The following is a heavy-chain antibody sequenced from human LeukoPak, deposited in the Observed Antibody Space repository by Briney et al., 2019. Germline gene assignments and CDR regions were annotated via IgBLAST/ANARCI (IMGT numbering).Heavy chain of an antibody. J-gene: IGHJ5*02. V-gene: IGHV4-4*07. CDR3: ARDLRGGDYVNWFDP. CDR1: GYSISSGYY. CDR2: IYTSGST. Sequence: SETLSLTCTVSGYSISSGYYWSWIRQPAGKGLEWIGRIYTSGSTNYNPSLRSRVTMSVDTSKNQFSLKLSSVTAADTAVYYCARDLRGGDYVNWFDPWGQGTLVTVSS. D-gene: IGHD4-17*01.